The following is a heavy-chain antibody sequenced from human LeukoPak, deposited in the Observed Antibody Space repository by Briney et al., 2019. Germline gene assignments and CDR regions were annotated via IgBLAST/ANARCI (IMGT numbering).Heavy chain of an antibody. J-gene: IGHJ4*02. CDR2: INGDGSTT. CDR3: ARDYAGSPDY. V-gene: IGHV3-74*03. Sequence: GGSLRLSCTASGFTFSTYWISWVRQSPGKGLVWVALINGDGSTTTHADSVKGRFTISRDNAKNTAYLQMNSLRDEDTAVYYCARDYAGSPDYWGQGTLVTVSA. CDR1: GFTFSTYW. D-gene: IGHD3-10*01.